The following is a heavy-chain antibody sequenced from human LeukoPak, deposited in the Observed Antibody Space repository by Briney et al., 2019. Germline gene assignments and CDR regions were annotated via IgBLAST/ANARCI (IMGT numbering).Heavy chain of an antibody. CDR3: ATANTYYYDSSGYYFDY. CDR1: GYTLTELS. J-gene: IGHJ4*02. CDR2: FDPEDGET. Sequence: ASVKISCKVSGYTLTELSMHWVRQAPGKGLEWMGGFDPEDGETIYAQKFQGRVTMTEDTSTDTAYMELSSLRSEDTAVYYCATANTYYYDSSGYYFDYWGQGTLVTVSS. V-gene: IGHV1-24*01. D-gene: IGHD3-22*01.